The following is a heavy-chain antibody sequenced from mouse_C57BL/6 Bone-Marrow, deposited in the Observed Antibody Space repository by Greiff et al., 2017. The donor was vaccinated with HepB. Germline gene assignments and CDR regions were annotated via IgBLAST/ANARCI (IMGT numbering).Heavy chain of an antibody. CDR2: ISSGSSTI. D-gene: IGHD1-1*01. V-gene: IGHV5-17*01. Sequence: EVQRVESGGGLVKPGGSLKLSCAASGFTFSDYGMHWVRQAPEKGLEWVAYISSGSSTIYYADTVKGRFTISRDNAKNTLFLQMTSLRSEDTAMYYCASPYYYGSSYDFAYWGQGTLVTVS. CDR3: ASPYYYGSSYDFAY. CDR1: GFTFSDYG. J-gene: IGHJ3*01.